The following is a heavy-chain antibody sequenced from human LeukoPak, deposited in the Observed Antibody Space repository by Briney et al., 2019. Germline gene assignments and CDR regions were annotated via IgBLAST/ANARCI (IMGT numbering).Heavy chain of an antibody. Sequence: KPSETLSLTCAVYGGSFSGYYWSWIRQPPGKGLEWIGEINHSGSTNYNPSLKSRVTISVDTSKNQFSLKLSSVTAADTAAYYCARRYDYVWGSYCYKGSYFDYWGQGTLVTVSS. CDR3: ARRYDYVWGSYCYKGSYFDY. CDR2: INHSGST. V-gene: IGHV4-34*01. J-gene: IGHJ4*02. CDR1: GGSFSGYY. D-gene: IGHD3-16*02.